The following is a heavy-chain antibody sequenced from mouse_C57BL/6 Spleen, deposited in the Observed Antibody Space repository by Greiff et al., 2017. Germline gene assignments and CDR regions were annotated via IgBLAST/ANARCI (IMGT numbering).Heavy chain of an antibody. J-gene: IGHJ2*01. V-gene: IGHV1-80*01. CDR2: IYPGDGDT. CDR3: ARWELYDGYYAPYFDY. D-gene: IGHD2-3*01. Sequence: QVQLQQSGAELVKPGASVKISCKASGYAFSSYWMNWVKQRPGKGLEWIGQIYPGDGDTNYNGKFKGKATLTADKSSSTAYMQLSSLTSEDSAVYFCARWELYDGYYAPYFDYWGQGTTLTVSS. CDR1: GYAFSSYW.